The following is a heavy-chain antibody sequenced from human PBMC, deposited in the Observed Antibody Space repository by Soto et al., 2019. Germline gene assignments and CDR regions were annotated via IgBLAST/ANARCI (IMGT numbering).Heavy chain of an antibody. CDR3: ATGGYCSSSTCYNFFDY. D-gene: IGHD2-2*02. Sequence: GESLKISCKGSGYSFTTYWIGWVRQMPGKGLEWMGIIYPGDSDTRYGPSFQGQATISADKSISTAYLQWSSLKASDTAMYYCATGGYCSSSTCYNFFDYWGQGTLVTVSS. CDR1: GYSFTTYW. V-gene: IGHV5-51*01. CDR2: IYPGDSDT. J-gene: IGHJ4*02.